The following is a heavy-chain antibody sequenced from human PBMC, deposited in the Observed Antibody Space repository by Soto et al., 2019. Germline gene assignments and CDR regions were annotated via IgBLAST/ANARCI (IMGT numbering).Heavy chain of an antibody. CDR2: IIPIFGTA. CDR1: GGTFSSYA. J-gene: IGHJ5*02. V-gene: IGHV1-69*06. CDR3: ASLDNRRWFDP. D-gene: IGHD3-22*01. Sequence: SVKVSCRASGGTFSSYAISWVRQAPGQGLEWMGGIIPIFGTANYAQKFQCRVTITADKSTITAYMELSSLRSEDTAVYYCASLDNRRWFDPWGQGTLVTVSS.